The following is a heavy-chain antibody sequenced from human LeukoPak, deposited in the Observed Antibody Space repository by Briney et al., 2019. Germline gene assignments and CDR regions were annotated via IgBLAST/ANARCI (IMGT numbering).Heavy chain of an antibody. CDR3: ARDPGYSSSWYHFDY. V-gene: IGHV1-18*01. Sequence: ASVKVSCKASGYTFTSYGISWVRQAPGQGLEWMGWISAYNGNTNYAQKPQGRVTMTTDTSTSTAYMELRSLRSDDTAVYYCARDPGYSSSWYHFDYWGQGTLVTVSS. CDR2: ISAYNGNT. CDR1: GYTFTSYG. J-gene: IGHJ4*02. D-gene: IGHD6-13*01.